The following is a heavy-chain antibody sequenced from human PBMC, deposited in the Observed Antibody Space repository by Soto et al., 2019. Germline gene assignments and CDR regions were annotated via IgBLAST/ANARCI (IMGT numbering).Heavy chain of an antibody. D-gene: IGHD3-3*01. CDR2: ISSSSSYI. CDR3: ARDLLEMAKISHSCGMDV. J-gene: IGHJ6*02. CDR1: GFTFSSYS. V-gene: IGHV3-21*01. Sequence: GGSLRLSCAASGFTFSSYSMNWVRQAPGKGLEWVSSISSSSSYIYYADSVKGRFTISRDNAKNSLYLQMNSLRAEDTAVYYCARDLLEMAKISHSCGMDVWGQGTTVTVSS.